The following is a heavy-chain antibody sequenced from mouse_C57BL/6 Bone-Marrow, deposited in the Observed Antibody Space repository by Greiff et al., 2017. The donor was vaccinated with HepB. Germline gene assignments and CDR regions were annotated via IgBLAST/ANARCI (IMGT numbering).Heavy chain of an antibody. CDR2: IYPSDSET. V-gene: IGHV1-61*01. D-gene: IGHD2-4*01. CDR3: ARRYYDYHWYFDV. J-gene: IGHJ1*03. CDR1: GYTFTSYW. Sequence: QVQLQQPGAELVRPGSSVKLSCKASGYTFTSYWMDWGEQRPGQGLEWIGNIYPSDSETHYNQKFKEKTTLTVDKSSSTAYMQLSSLTSEDSAVYYCARRYYDYHWYFDVWGTGTTVTVSS.